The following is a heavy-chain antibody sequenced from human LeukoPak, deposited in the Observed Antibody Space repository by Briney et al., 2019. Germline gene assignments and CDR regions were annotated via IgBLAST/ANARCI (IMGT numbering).Heavy chain of an antibody. CDR3: ARDFGWGYCSSTSRYDAFDI. V-gene: IGHV4-61*02. CDR2: IYTSGST. Sequence: SQTLSLTCTVSGGSISSGSYYWSWIRQPAGKGLEWIGRIYTSGSTNYNPSLKSRVTISVDTSKNQFSLKLSSVTAADTAVYYCARDFGWGYCSSTSRYDAFDIWGQGTMVTVSS. D-gene: IGHD2-2*01. J-gene: IGHJ3*02. CDR1: GGSISSGSYY.